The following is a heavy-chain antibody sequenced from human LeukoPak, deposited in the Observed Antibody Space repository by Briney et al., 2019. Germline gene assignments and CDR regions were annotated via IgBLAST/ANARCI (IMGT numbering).Heavy chain of an antibody. V-gene: IGHV3-66*01. CDR2: IYSGGST. D-gene: IGHD6-13*01. J-gene: IGHJ1*01. CDR3: ARAIAGGYFQH. Sequence: GGSLRLSCAASGFTVSSNYMSWVRQAPGKGLEWVSVIYSGGSTYYADSVKGRFTISRDNSKNTLYLQMNSLRAEDTAVYYCARAIAGGYFQHWGQGTLVTVSS. CDR1: GFTVSSNY.